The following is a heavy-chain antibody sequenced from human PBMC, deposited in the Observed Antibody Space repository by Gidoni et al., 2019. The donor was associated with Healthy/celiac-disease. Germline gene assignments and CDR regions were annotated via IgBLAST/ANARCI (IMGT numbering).Heavy chain of an antibody. J-gene: IGHJ3*02. D-gene: IGHD3-22*01. V-gene: IGHV3-23*01. CDR1: GFTFSSYA. CDR3: AKSSITMIVVVMADAFDI. CDR2: ISGSGGST. Sequence: EVQLLESGGGLVQPGGSLRLSCAASGFTFSSYAMSWVRQAPGKGLEWVSAISGSGGSTYYADSVKGRFTISRDNSKNTLYLQMNSLRAEDTAVYYCAKSSITMIVVVMADAFDIWGQGTMVTVSS.